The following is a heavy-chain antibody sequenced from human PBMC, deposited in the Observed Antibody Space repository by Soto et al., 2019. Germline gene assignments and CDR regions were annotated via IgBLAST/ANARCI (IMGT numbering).Heavy chain of an antibody. Sequence: GGSLILSCAASGFTFSSYAMNWVRQAPGKGLEWVSAISGSGGSTYYADSVKGRFTISKDNSENTLYLQMNSLRAEDTAVYYCAKGVAARREGFDYWGQGTLVTVSS. CDR1: GFTFSSYA. CDR2: ISGSGGST. D-gene: IGHD6-6*01. CDR3: AKGVAARREGFDY. J-gene: IGHJ4*02. V-gene: IGHV3-23*01.